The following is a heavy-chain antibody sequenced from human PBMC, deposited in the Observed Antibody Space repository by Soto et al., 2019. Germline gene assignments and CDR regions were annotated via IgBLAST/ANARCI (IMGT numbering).Heavy chain of an antibody. D-gene: IGHD4-17*01. CDR1: GFTFSSYA. J-gene: IGHJ5*02. Sequence: EVQLLESGGGLVQPGGSLRLSCAASGFTFSSYAMSWVRQAPGKGLEWVSAISGSGGSTYYADSVKGRFTISRDNSKNPRYVQLDSLRAEDTAVYYCAKDGFRALVTTPWPWFDPWGQGTLVTVSS. CDR2: ISGSGGST. V-gene: IGHV3-23*01. CDR3: AKDGFRALVTTPWPWFDP.